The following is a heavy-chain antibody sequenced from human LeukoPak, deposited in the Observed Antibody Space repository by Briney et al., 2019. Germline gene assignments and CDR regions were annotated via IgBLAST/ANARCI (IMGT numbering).Heavy chain of an antibody. V-gene: IGHV3-7*04. Sequence: GGSLRLSCAASGFTFSTYWMSWVRQAPGTGLEWVASIKQDGSEKSYVDSVKSRFTISRDNAKNSLYLQMNSLRAEDTAVYYCARGGYQLLWYWGQGTLVTVSS. CDR2: IKQDGSEK. D-gene: IGHD2-2*01. CDR1: GFTFSTYW. J-gene: IGHJ4*02. CDR3: ARGGYQLLWY.